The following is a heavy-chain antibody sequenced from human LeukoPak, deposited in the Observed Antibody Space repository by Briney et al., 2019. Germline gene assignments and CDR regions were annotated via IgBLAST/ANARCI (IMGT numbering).Heavy chain of an antibody. D-gene: IGHD6-19*01. V-gene: IGHV3-23*01. J-gene: IGHJ4*02. CDR1: GFTFSSYA. CDR3: AKGSSSGLTYYFDC. Sequence: GGSLRLSCAASGFTFSSYAMSWARRAPGKGREWVSAITGSGGRTYNADSVKGRFTISRDNSKNTLYLQTNRLRAEDTAIYFCAKGSSSGLTYYFDCWGQGALVTVSS. CDR2: ITGSGGRT.